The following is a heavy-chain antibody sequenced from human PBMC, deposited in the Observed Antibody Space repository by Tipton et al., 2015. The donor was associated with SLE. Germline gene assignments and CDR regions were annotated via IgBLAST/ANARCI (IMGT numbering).Heavy chain of an antibody. Sequence: TLSLTCTVSGGSISSHYWSWIRQPPGKGLEWIGYIYYSESTNYTPSLKSRVTISVDTSKNQFSLTLSSVTAADTAVYYCARLRYYGSGTFDACDIWGQGTKVTVSS. CDR3: ARLRYYGSGTFDACDI. J-gene: IGHJ3*02. D-gene: IGHD3-10*01. V-gene: IGHV4-59*11. CDR1: GGSISSHY. CDR2: IYYSEST.